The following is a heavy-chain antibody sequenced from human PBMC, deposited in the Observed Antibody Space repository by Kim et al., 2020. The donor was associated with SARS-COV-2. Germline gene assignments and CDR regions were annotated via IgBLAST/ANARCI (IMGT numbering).Heavy chain of an antibody. V-gene: IGHV3-7*01. CDR3: ARQRPGGVDV. CDR1: EFTFSVYS. J-gene: IGHJ6*02. D-gene: IGHD6-25*01. Sequence: GGSLRLSCIPSEFTFSVYSMTWVRQAPGKGLEWVASIEEDGTKTFYADSVTGRFIISRDNAKDSLYLEMTSLRHDDTAAYYCARQRPGGVDVWGHGTTVT. CDR2: IEEDGTKT.